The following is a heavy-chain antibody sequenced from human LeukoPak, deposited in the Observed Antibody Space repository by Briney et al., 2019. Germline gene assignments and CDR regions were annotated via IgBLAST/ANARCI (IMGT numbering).Heavy chain of an antibody. Sequence: GASVKVSCKASGYTFTSYYMHWVRQAPGQGLEWMGIINPSGGSTSYAQKFQGRVTMTRDTSISTTYMELSRLRSDDTAVYYCARESGGEGASGLWFDPWGQGTLVTVSS. D-gene: IGHD1-26*01. J-gene: IGHJ5*02. CDR1: GYTFTSYY. CDR3: ARESGGEGASGLWFDP. V-gene: IGHV1-46*01. CDR2: INPSGGST.